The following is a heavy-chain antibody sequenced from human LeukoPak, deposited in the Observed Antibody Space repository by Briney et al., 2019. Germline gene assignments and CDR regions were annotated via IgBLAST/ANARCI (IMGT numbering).Heavy chain of an antibody. CDR1: GLTFSDFW. V-gene: IGHV3-74*01. Sequence: GGSLRLSCAASGLTFSDFWMHWVRQPPGKGLLWVALVKGDGRTTIYADSVKGRFTTSRDNAKNTLYLQMNSLRADDSGVYYCATGHSYGYDYWGQGVLVTVSS. J-gene: IGHJ4*02. CDR3: ATGHSYGYDY. D-gene: IGHD5-18*01. CDR2: VKGDGRTT.